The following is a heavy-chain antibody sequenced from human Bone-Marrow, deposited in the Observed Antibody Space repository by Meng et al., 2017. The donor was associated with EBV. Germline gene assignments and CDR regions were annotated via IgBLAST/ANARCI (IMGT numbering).Heavy chain of an antibody. V-gene: IGHV4-61*01. D-gene: IGHD3-10*01. J-gene: IGHJ4*02. CDR2: IIDTGTT. Sequence: QASGPLLVNPLGTLSLTSTALCVSVNSGTYHWSWIRQSPGKGLEWIGYIIDTGTTIYNPSLKSRVSIFLEASKNLFSLKLYSVTTADTAVYYCAKSRSSTPGVVDYWGQGTLVTVSS. CDR3: AKSRSSTPGVVDY. CDR1: CVSVNSGTYH.